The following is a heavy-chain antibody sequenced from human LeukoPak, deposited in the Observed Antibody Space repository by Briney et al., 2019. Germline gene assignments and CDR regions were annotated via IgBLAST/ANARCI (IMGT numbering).Heavy chain of an antibody. V-gene: IGHV3-48*04. CDR2: ISSDSGTI. Sequence: GGSLRLSCAASGFTFSSYAMNWVRQAPGKGLEWISFISSDSGTIRYADSVKGRFTISRDNAKNSVFLQMNSLRTEDTAVYYCANTEYQRLGTDYWGQGTLVTVSS. J-gene: IGHJ4*02. CDR1: GFTFSSYA. CDR3: ANTEYQRLGTDY. D-gene: IGHD2-2*01.